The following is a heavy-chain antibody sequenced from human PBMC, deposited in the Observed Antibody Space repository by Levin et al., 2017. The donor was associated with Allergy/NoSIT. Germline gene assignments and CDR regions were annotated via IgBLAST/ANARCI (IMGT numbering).Heavy chain of an antibody. CDR2: IRSKANSYAT. J-gene: IGHJ4*02. V-gene: IGHV3-73*01. CDR1: GFTFSGSA. Sequence: ASVKVSCAASGFTFSGSAMHWVRQASGKGLEWVGRIRSKANSYATAYAASVKGRFTISRDDSKNTAYLQMNSLKTEDTAVYYCTRPAYGSSWTFDYWGQGTLVTVSS. D-gene: IGHD6-13*01. CDR3: TRPAYGSSWTFDY.